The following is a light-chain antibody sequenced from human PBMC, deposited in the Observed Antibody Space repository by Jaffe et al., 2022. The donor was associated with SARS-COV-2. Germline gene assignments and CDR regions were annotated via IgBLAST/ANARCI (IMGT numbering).Light chain of an antibody. Sequence: EIVMTQSPLSLPVTPGEPASISCRSSRSLLHSDGYNYLDWYLQKPGQSPQLLIYLGSNRASGVPDRFSGSGSGTDFTLKISRVEAEDVGVYYCMQALEALLTFGGGTKVEIK. CDR1: RSLLHSDGYNY. J-gene: IGKJ4*01. CDR3: MQALEALLT. CDR2: LGS. V-gene: IGKV2-28*01.